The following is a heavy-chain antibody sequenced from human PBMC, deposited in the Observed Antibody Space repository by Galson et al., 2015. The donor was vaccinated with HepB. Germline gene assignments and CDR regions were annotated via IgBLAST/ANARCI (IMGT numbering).Heavy chain of an antibody. V-gene: IGHV3-23*01. CDR3: AKETTFGGVIVLGNHIDY. J-gene: IGHJ4*02. CDR2: ISGNGGST. Sequence: SLRLSCAASGFRFSSYAMSWVRQAPGKGLEWVSSISGNGGSTYNVDSVKGRFTISRDYSKSTLFLQMDSLRAEDTAVYYCAKETTFGGVIVLGNHIDYWGQGTLVTVSS. CDR1: GFRFSSYA. D-gene: IGHD3-16*02.